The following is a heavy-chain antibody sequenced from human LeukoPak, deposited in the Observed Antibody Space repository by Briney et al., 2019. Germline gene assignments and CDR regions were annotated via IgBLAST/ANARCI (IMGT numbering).Heavy chain of an antibody. CDR1: GGSIRSSYYY. CDR3: ARGPFMYSSSWYSYFQH. CDR2: IYDSGST. Sequence: SETLSLTCTVSGGSIRSSYYYWGWIRQPPGKGLEWIGSIYDSGSTYYNPSLKSRVTISVDTSKNQFSLKLSSVTAADTAVYYCARGPFMYSSSWYSYFQHWGQGTLVTVSS. V-gene: IGHV4-39*01. J-gene: IGHJ1*01. D-gene: IGHD6-13*01.